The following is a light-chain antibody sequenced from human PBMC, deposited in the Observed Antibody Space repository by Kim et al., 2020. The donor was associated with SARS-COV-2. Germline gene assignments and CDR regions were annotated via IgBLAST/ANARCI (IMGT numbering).Light chain of an antibody. Sequence: QTATLTGTGNSNTIGSEGAVWPPHNRGQPPKVLSSRNNNRPSGISERLAASRSGTTASLTITGLQPEDEADYYCSAWDSSLSAWVFGGGTQLTVL. CDR3: SAWDSSLSAWV. CDR1: SNTIGSEG. J-gene: IGLJ3*02. CDR2: RNN. V-gene: IGLV10-54*01.